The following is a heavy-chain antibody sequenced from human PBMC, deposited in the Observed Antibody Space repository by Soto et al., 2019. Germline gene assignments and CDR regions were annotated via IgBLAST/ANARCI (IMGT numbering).Heavy chain of an antibody. V-gene: IGHV1-69*12. CDR2: IIPIFGTA. Sequence: QVQLVQSGAEVMKPGSSVKVSCKASGGTFSSYAINWVRQAPGQGLEWMGGIIPIFGTADYAQKFQGRVTITADQSTSTAYMELSSLRSEDTAVYYCAQCLLGVNYYYGMDVWGQGTTVTVSS. CDR1: GGTFSSYA. CDR3: AQCLLGVNYYYGMDV. J-gene: IGHJ6*02. D-gene: IGHD3-16*01.